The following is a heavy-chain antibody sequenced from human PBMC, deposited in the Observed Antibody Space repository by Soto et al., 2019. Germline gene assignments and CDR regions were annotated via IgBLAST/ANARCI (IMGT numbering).Heavy chain of an antibody. V-gene: IGHV1-8*01. J-gene: IGHJ4*02. CDR3: ARGWTWYSSSWLDY. CDR1: GYTFTSYG. Sequence: ASVKVSCKASGYTFTSYGINWVRQAIGQGLEWMGWMNPNSGNTGYAQKFQGRVTMTRNTSISTAYMELSSLRSEDTAVYYCARGWTWYSSSWLDYWGQGTLVTVSS. D-gene: IGHD6-13*01. CDR2: MNPNSGNT.